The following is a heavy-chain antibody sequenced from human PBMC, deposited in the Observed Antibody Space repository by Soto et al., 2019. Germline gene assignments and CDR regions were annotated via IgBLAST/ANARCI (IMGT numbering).Heavy chain of an antibody. CDR3: ATGHYPLDYHSYSMDV. J-gene: IGHJ6*02. Sequence: EVQLVESGGGLVQPGGSLTLSCVASGFTFTTYCMHWVRQAPGKGLEYLSAISNDAVNTDYANSVKDRFTISRDNSKSRLYLNMGSLRPEDMPVSYCATGHYPLDYHSYSMDVWGQGTTVTVSS. CDR1: GFTFTTYC. V-gene: IGHV3-64*01. CDR2: ISNDAVNT. D-gene: IGHD3-10*01.